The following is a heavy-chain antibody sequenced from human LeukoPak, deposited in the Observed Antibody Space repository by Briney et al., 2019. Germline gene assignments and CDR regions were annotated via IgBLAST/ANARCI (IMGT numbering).Heavy chain of an antibody. CDR1: GGSISSSNW. Sequence: PSGTLSLTCAVSGGSISSSNWWSWVRQPPGKGLEWIGEIYHSGSTNYNPSLKSRVTISVDKSKNQFSLKLSSVTAADTAVYYCAGRGSSGWSDDYSMDVWGKGTTVTVSS. CDR2: IYHSGST. J-gene: IGHJ6*04. V-gene: IGHV4-4*02. D-gene: IGHD6-19*01. CDR3: AGRGSSGWSDDYSMDV.